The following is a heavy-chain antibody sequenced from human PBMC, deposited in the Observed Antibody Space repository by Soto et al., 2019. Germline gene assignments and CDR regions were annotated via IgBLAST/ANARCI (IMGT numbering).Heavy chain of an antibody. CDR1: GGSISSYY. Sequence: PSETLSLTCTVSGGSISSYYWSWIRQPPGKGLEWIGYIYYSGSTNYNPSLKSRVTISVDTSKNLFSLKLSSVTAADTAVYYCASTLYSSGLGWFDPWGQGTLVTVSS. CDR2: IYYSGST. D-gene: IGHD6-19*01. J-gene: IGHJ5*02. CDR3: ASTLYSSGLGWFDP. V-gene: IGHV4-59*08.